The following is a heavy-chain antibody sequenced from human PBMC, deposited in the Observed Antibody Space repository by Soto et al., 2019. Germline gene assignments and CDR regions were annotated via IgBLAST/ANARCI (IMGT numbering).Heavy chain of an antibody. CDR1: GGSISSGDYY. V-gene: IGHV4-30-4*01. D-gene: IGHD4-17*01. CDR2: IYYSGST. Sequence: TLSLTCTVSGGSISSGDYYWSWIRQPPGKGLEWIGYIYYSGSTYYNPSLKSRVTISVDTSKNQFSLKLSSVTAADTAVYYCARDLAHGDYGYFDYWGQGTLVTVSS. CDR3: ARDLAHGDYGYFDY. J-gene: IGHJ4*02.